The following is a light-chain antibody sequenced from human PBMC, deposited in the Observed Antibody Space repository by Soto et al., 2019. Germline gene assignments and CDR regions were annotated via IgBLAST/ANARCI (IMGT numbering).Light chain of an antibody. CDR1: QSVSSN. J-gene: IGKJ2*01. Sequence: EIVMTQSPATLSVSPGERATLSCRASQSVSSNLAWYQQKPGQAPRLLIYGASTRATGIPAGFSGSGSGTEFTLIISSLQSEDFAVYYCQQYNNWPPYTFGQGTKLEIK. V-gene: IGKV3-15*01. CDR3: QQYNNWPPYT. CDR2: GAS.